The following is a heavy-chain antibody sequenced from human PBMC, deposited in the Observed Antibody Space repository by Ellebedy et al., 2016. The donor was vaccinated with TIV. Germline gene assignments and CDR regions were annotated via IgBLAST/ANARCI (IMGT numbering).Heavy chain of an antibody. CDR2: INSISGAT. V-gene: IGHV1-2*02. CDR1: GDTFTGYY. CDR3: AREKNVTNPALDY. Sequence: AASVKVSCKVSGDTFTGYYMHWVRQAPGQGLAWMGWINSISGATKFLEKFQGRVTMPMDTPISTAYMELSRLRSDDTAVYFCAREKNVTNPALDYWGQGTQVTVSS. J-gene: IGHJ4*02. D-gene: IGHD1-14*01.